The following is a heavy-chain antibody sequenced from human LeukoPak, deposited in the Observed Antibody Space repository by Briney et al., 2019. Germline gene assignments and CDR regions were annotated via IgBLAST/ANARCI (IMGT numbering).Heavy chain of an antibody. Sequence: PGGSLRLSCAASGFTFSSYWMHWVRQAPGKGLVWVSRINSDGSFTSYADSVKGRFTVSRDDAKNTLHLQLNSLRAEDTAVYYCARDSALWELRSWGQGTLVTVSS. D-gene: IGHD1-26*01. CDR3: ARDSALWELRS. J-gene: IGHJ5*02. CDR1: GFTFSSYW. V-gene: IGHV3-74*01. CDR2: INSDGSFT.